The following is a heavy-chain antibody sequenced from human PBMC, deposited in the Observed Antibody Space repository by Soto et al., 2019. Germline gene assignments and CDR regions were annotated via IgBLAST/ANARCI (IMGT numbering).Heavy chain of an antibody. J-gene: IGHJ4*02. V-gene: IGHV5-51*01. CDR1: GYSFTSYW. Sequence: PGESLKISCKGSGYSFTSYWIGWVRQMHGKGLEWMGIIYPGDSDTRYSPSFQGQVTISADKSISTAYLQWSSLKASDTAMYYCARSSAVAGTVFDYWGQGTLVTVSS. CDR2: IYPGDSDT. D-gene: IGHD6-19*01. CDR3: ARSSAVAGTVFDY.